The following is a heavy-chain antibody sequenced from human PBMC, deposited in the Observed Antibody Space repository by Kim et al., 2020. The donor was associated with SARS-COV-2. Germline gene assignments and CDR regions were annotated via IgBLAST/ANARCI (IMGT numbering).Heavy chain of an antibody. CDR2: ISWNSGSI. J-gene: IGHJ4*02. CDR1: GFTFDDYA. CDR3: AKAGSKEWLSPFWPFDY. D-gene: IGHD3-3*01. V-gene: IGHV3-9*01. Sequence: GGSLRLSCAASGFTFDDYAMHWVRQAPGKGLEWVSGISWNSGSIGYADSVKGRFTISRDNAKNSLYLQMNSLRAEDTALYYCAKAGSKEWLSPFWPFDYWGQGTLVTVSS.